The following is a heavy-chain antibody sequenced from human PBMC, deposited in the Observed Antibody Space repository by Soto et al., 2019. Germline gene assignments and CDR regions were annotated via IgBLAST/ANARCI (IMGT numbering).Heavy chain of an antibody. D-gene: IGHD1-1*01. CDR1: GYTFTTYD. CDR2: MSPNSGAT. CDR3: ARGVDAGVDV. Sequence: QVQLVQSGAEVTKPGAPVKVSCRASGYTFTTYDINWVRQATGQGLEWMGWMSPNSGATGYAQKFQGRVTMTRDTSISTAYMELSNLRSEDTAIYYCARGVDAGVDVWGQGTTVTVSS. J-gene: IGHJ6*02. V-gene: IGHV1-8*01.